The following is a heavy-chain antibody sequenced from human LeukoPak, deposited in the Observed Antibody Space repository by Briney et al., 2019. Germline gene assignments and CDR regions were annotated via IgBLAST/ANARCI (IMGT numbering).Heavy chain of an antibody. Sequence: ASVKVSCKVSGYTLTELSMHWMRQAPGKGLEWMGGFDPEDGETIYAQKFQGRVTMTEDTSTDTAYMELSSLRSEDTAVYYCATGPVGGYYDSSGYYTELDYWGQGTLVTVSS. CDR1: GYTLTELS. CDR2: FDPEDGET. J-gene: IGHJ4*02. D-gene: IGHD3-22*01. V-gene: IGHV1-24*01. CDR3: ATGPVGGYYDSSGYYTELDY.